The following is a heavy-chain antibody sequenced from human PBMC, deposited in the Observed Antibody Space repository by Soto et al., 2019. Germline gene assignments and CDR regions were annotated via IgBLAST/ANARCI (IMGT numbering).Heavy chain of an antibody. J-gene: IGHJ6*02. Sequence: SETLSLTSTINGGSISTSIYYCGWIRQPPGNLLEWIVSNYYSGSTYYNPSLKSRVTISVDTSKNYFSLKLSSVTAADTAVYYCARHVYDILTGYYPYYYYGMDVWGQGTTVT. CDR1: GGSISTSIYY. D-gene: IGHD3-9*01. V-gene: IGHV4-39*01. CDR2: NYYSGST. CDR3: ARHVYDILTGYYPYYYYGMDV.